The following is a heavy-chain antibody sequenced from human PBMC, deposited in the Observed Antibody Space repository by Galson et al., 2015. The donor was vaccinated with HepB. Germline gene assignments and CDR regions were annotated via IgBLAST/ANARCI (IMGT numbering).Heavy chain of an antibody. V-gene: IGHV1-18*01. J-gene: IGHJ6*02. D-gene: IGHD3-22*01. CDR2: ISAYNGNT. CDR3: ARDPPLGMIVVVVQYGMDV. Sequence: SVKVSCKASGYTFTSYGISWVRQAPGQGLEWMGWISAYNGNTNYAQKLQGRVTMTTDTSTSTAYMELRSLRSDDTAVYYCARDPPLGMIVVVVQYGMDVWGQGTTVTVSS. CDR1: GYTFTSYG.